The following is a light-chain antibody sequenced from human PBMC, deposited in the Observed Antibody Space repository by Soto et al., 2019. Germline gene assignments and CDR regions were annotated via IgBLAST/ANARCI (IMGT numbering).Light chain of an antibody. CDR3: LQATHGPRT. J-gene: IGKJ1*01. Sequence: DVVMTQSPLSLPVTLGQPASISCRSSQSLVDSDGNTYLNWFQQRPGQSPRRLIYKVSNRDSGVPDRFSGSGSGTDFTLKISRVEAEDVGVYYCLQATHGPRTFGPGTKVEIK. V-gene: IGKV2-30*01. CDR1: QSLVDSDGNTY. CDR2: KVS.